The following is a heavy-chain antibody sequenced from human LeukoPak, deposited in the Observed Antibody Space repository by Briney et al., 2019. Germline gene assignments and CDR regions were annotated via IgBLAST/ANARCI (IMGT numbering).Heavy chain of an antibody. V-gene: IGHV4-4*07. CDR2: IYTSGST. CDR1: GGSISSYY. Sequence: SETLSLTCTVSGGSISSYYWSWIRQPAGKGLEWIGRIYTSGSTNYNPSLKSRVTMSVDTSKNQFSLELSSVTAADTAVYYCARESDSIVGATTFDYWGQGTLVTVSS. CDR3: ARESDSIVGATTFDY. D-gene: IGHD1-26*01. J-gene: IGHJ4*02.